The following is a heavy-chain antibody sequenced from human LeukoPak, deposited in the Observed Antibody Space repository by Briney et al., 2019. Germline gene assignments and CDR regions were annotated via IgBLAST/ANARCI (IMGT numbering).Heavy chain of an antibody. CDR3: ARYSGSYPHDAFEI. CDR1: GGSISSYY. V-gene: IGHV4-59*01. D-gene: IGHD1-26*01. J-gene: IGHJ3*02. Sequence: PSETLSLTCTVSGGSISSYYWSWIRQPPGKGLEWIGYIYYSGSTNYNPSLKSRVTMSVDTSKNQFSLKLRSVTAADTAVYYCARYSGSYPHDAFEIWGQGTMVTVSS. CDR2: IYYSGST.